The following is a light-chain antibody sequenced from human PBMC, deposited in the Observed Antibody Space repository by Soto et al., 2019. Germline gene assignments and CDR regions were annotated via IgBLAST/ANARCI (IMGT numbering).Light chain of an antibody. CDR1: QSISSY. V-gene: IGKV1-39*01. CDR3: QQRSNWPLLT. CDR2: AAS. Sequence: DIQMTQSPSTLSASVGDRVTITCRASQSISSYLNWYQQKPGKAPKLLIYAASTLQSGVPSRFSGSGSGTDFTLTISSLEPGDFAVYYCQQRSNWPLLTFGGGTKVDIK. J-gene: IGKJ4*01.